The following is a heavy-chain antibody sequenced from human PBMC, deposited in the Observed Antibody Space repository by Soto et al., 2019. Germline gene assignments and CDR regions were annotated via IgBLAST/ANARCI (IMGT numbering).Heavy chain of an antibody. D-gene: IGHD3-22*01. Sequence: NPSETLSLTCTVSGGSIRSYSWSWTRQPPGKGLEWVGYVYYSGGTNSNPSLKSRVTISADTSKNQVSLKLSSVTAADTAVYYCTRVGFDSSGSLGTFDMWGRGTMVT. CDR2: VYYSGGT. J-gene: IGHJ3*02. V-gene: IGHV4-59*01. CDR1: GGSIRSYS. CDR3: TRVGFDSSGSLGTFDM.